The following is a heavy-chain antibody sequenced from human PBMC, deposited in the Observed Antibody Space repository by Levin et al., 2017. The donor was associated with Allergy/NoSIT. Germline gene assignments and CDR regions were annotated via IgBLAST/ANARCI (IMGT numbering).Heavy chain of an antibody. CDR1: GFTFSSYW. CDR2: INIDGSST. J-gene: IGHJ6*02. Sequence: GESLKISCAASGFTFSSYWMHWVRQAPGTGLVWVSRINIDGSSTSYADSVKGRFTISIDNAKNTLYLQMNSLRAEATAVYYCARALHPWVYYYGMDVWGQGTTVTVSS. CDR3: ARALHPWVYYYGMDV. V-gene: IGHV3-74*01. D-gene: IGHD3-16*01.